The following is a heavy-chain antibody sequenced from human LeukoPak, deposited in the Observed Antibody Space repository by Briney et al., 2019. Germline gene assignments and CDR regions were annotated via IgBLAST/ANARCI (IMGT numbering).Heavy chain of an antibody. D-gene: IGHD1-26*01. CDR1: GFTFSNYW. Sequence: PGGSLRLSCEASGFTFSNYWMSWVRQAPGKGLEWVANIKDDGSEKYYVDSVKGRFTISRDNAKTSLYLQMNSLRADDTAVYYCARPGDVGAKAFDYWGQGNLVTVSS. V-gene: IGHV3-7*01. CDR2: IKDDGSEK. J-gene: IGHJ4*02. CDR3: ARPGDVGAKAFDY.